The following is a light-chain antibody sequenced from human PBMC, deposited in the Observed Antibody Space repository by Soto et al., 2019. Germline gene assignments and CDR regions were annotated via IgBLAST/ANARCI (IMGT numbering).Light chain of an antibody. CDR1: NNDVGAYTY. V-gene: IGLV2-14*01. CDR2: EVS. J-gene: IGLJ2*01. CDR3: SSYAGSNNLV. Sequence: QSALTQPASVSGSPGQSITISCTGTNNDVGAYTYVSWYQQHPGKAPRLIIYEVSERPSGVSNRFSGSKSGNTASLVISGLQAEDEAVYYCSSYAGSNNLVFGGGTKLTVL.